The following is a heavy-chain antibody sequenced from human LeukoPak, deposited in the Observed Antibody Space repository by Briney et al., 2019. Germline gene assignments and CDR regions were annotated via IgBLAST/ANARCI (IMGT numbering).Heavy chain of an antibody. J-gene: IGHJ4*02. V-gene: IGHV3-74*01. CDR2: INSDGSTT. D-gene: IGHD2-15*01. CDR1: GFTFSNYW. Sequence: PGGSLRLSCAASGFTFSNYWMHWVRQAPGKGLVWVSRINSDGSTTNYADSVKGRFTISRDNSKNILYLQMNSLRTEDTALYYCARDLRALVVSAGFDYWGQGTLVTVSS. CDR3: ARDLRALVVSAGFDY.